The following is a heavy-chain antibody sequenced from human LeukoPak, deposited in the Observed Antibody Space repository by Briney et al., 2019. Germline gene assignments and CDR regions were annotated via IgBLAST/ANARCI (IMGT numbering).Heavy chain of an antibody. Sequence: GGSLRLSCAASGFTFSSSGMHWVRQAPGKGLEWVAVIWYDGSNRYYADPVKGRFTVSRDISKNTLYLQMNSLRAEDTAVYYCARVLSGSSSWYGYWGQGTLVTVSS. J-gene: IGHJ4*02. CDR3: ARVLSGSSSWYGY. V-gene: IGHV3-33*01. CDR1: GFTFSSSG. CDR2: IWYDGSNR. D-gene: IGHD6-13*01.